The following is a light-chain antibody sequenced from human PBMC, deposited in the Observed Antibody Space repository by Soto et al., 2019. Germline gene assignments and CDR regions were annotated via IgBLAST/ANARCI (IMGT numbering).Light chain of an antibody. CDR2: ETS. CDR1: QSVANW. J-gene: IGKJ4*01. CDR3: QQYNNFPPT. V-gene: IGKV1D-16*01. Sequence: DVQMTQSPSSLSASVGDRVSITCRASQSVANWLAWYQQKPGKAPKSLIYETSTLQSGVPSRFSGSGSGTYFTLTIHSLQPEDFATYYCQQYNNFPPTFGGGTKVEIK.